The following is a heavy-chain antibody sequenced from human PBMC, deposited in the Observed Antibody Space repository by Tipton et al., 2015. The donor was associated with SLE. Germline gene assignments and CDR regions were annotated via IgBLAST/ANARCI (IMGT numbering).Heavy chain of an antibody. D-gene: IGHD3-16*01. V-gene: IGHV3-9*01. Sequence: SLRLSCAASGFSFGVYAMHWVRQSPGKGLEWVSGISWSSDTIGYADPLKGRVTISRDNAKKSLYLQMNSLRPEDTALYYCVKDRGAIKYYGMDVWGQGTTVTVSS. J-gene: IGHJ6*02. CDR3: VKDRGAIKYYGMDV. CDR2: ISWSSDTI. CDR1: GFSFGVYA.